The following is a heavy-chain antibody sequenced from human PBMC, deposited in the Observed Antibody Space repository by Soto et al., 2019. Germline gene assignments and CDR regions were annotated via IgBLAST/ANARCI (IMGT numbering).Heavy chain of an antibody. J-gene: IGHJ4*02. Sequence: QVQLVESGGGVVQPGRSLRLSCVASGCTFSSYGMHWVRQAPGKGLEWVAIISYDGSNTYYADSVKGRFTISRDNSKNTLYLQISSLRAEDTSVYYCAKEGGLSGSYYISSSYYFDYWGQGTLVTVSS. CDR3: AKEGGLSGSYYISSSYYFDY. V-gene: IGHV3-30*18. CDR2: ISYDGSNT. D-gene: IGHD1-26*01. CDR1: GCTFSSYG.